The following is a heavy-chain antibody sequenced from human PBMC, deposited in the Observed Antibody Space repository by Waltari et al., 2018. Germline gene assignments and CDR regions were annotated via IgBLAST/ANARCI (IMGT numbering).Heavy chain of an antibody. J-gene: IGHJ5*02. CDR2: IYHSGST. CDR1: GYSISSGYY. D-gene: IGHD5-12*01. V-gene: IGHV4-38-2*02. Sequence: LSLTCAVSGYSISSGYYWGWIRQPPGKGLEWIGSIYHSGSTYYNPSLKSRVTISVDTSKNQFSLKLSSVTAADTAVYYCARDRSGYDYCFDPWGQGTLVTVSS. CDR3: ARDRSGYDYCFDP.